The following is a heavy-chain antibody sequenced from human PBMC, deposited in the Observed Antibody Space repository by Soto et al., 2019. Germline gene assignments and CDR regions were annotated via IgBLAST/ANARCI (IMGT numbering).Heavy chain of an antibody. V-gene: IGHV4-39*01. D-gene: IGHD3-3*01. J-gene: IGHJ4*02. CDR2: IYYSGST. CDR1: GGSISSSSYY. CDR3: ATHLYDFWSGYPGPFDY. Sequence: PSETLSLTCTVSGGSISSSSYYWGWIRQPPGKGLEWIGSIYYSGSTYYNPSLKSRVTISVDTSKNQFSLKLSSVTAADTAVYYCATHLYDFWSGYPGPFDYWGQGTLVTV.